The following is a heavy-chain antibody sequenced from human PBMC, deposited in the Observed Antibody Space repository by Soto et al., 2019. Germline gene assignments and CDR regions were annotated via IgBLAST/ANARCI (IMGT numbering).Heavy chain of an antibody. J-gene: IGHJ4*02. CDR3: AHCTLHDYGDYDPGTSHVFDS. CDR2: IYGDNDK. V-gene: IGHV2-5*02. CDR1: GFSLSNSGVG. D-gene: IGHD4-17*01. Sequence: QITLKESGPSPVKPTQTLTVTCTFSGFSLSNSGVGVAWIRQPPGKALEWLALIYGDNDKRYSPSLRTRITITKDTSNTQVVLTMTNMDPVDTATYSCAHCTLHDYGDYDPGTSHVFDSWGQGTLVTVSS.